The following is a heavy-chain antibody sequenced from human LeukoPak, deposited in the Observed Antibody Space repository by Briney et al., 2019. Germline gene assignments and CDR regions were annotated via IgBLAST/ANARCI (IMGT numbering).Heavy chain of an antibody. D-gene: IGHD5-18*01. V-gene: IGHV7-4-1*01. Sequence: GASVKVSCKASGYTFTSYALNWVRQAPGQGLEWMGWINTNTGNPTYAQGFTGRFVFSLDTSVSTAYLQIGSLKAEDTAVYFCARRGYSYGYYWFDPWGQGTLVTVSS. CDR2: INTNTGNP. CDR3: ARRGYSYGYYWFDP. CDR1: GYTFTSYA. J-gene: IGHJ5*02.